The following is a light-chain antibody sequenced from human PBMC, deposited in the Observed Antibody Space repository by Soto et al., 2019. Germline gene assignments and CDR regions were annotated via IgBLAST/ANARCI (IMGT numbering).Light chain of an antibody. J-gene: IGKJ2*01. CDR2: GAS. V-gene: IGKV3D-15*01. Sequence: EIVMTQPPATLSVSAGERATLSCRASQSVSILLAWYQQKPGQAPRLLIYGASSRATGIPDRFSGSGSGTDFTLTISRLEPEDFAVYYCQHYNYWPYTFGQGTKVDIK. CDR3: QHYNYWPYT. CDR1: QSVSIL.